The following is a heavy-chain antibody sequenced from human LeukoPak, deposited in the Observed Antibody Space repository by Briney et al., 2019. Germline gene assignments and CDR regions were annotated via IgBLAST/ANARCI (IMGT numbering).Heavy chain of an antibody. CDR2: INHSGST. Sequence: SETLSLTCAVDGGTFSGYYWSWIRQPPGKGLEWIGEINHSGSTNYNPSLKSRVTISVDTSKNQFSLKLSSVTAADTAVYYCARVYCSGGSCPYWGQGTLVTVSS. CDR3: ARVYCSGGSCPY. J-gene: IGHJ4*02. D-gene: IGHD2-15*01. V-gene: IGHV4-34*01. CDR1: GGTFSGYY.